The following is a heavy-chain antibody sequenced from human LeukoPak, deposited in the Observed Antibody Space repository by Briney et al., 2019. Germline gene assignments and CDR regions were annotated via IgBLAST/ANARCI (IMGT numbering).Heavy chain of an antibody. D-gene: IGHD6-19*01. J-gene: IGHJ4*02. V-gene: IGHV4-30-2*01. CDR3: ARAHIPTIRNTVAGFDY. CDR2: IYHSGST. Sequence: SQTLSLTCAVSGGSISSGGYSWSWIRQPPGKGLEWIGYIYHSGSTYYNPSLKSRVTISVDRSKNQFSLKLSSVTAADTAVYYCARAHIPTIRNTVAGFDYWGQGTLVTVSS. CDR1: GGSISSGGYS.